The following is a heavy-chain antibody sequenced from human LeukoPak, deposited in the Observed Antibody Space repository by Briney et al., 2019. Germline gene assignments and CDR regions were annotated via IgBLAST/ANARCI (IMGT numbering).Heavy chain of an antibody. CDR2: IYYSGST. D-gene: IGHD5-24*01. J-gene: IGHJ4*02. CDR3: ARGSPSKGWLQFG. V-gene: IGHV4-61*05. Sequence: SETLSFTCTVSGGSISSSSYYWGWIRQPPGKGLEWIGYIYYSGSTNYNPSLKSRVTISVDTSKNQFSLKLSSVTAADTAVYYCARGSPSKGWLQFGRGQGTLVTVSS. CDR1: GGSISSSSYY.